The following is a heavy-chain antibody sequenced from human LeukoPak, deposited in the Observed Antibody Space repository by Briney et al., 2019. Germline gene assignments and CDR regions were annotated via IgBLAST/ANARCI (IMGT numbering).Heavy chain of an antibody. J-gene: IGHJ3*02. CDR2: ISGSGSST. D-gene: IGHD3-22*01. CDR1: GFTVSNNY. CDR3: AKDGGTMIVVVTQDAFDI. V-gene: IGHV3-23*01. Sequence: GGSLRLSCAVSGFTVSNNYMNWVRQAPGKGLEWVSAISGSGSSTYYADSVKGRFTISRDNSKNTLYLQMNSLRAEDTAVYYCAKDGGTMIVVVTQDAFDIWGQGTMVTVSS.